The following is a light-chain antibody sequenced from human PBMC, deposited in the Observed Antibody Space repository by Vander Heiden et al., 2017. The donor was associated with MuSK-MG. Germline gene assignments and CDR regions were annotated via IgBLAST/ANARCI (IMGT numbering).Light chain of an antibody. Sequence: DIQMTPSPSTLSASLADRVTTTRRASESIRRWLAWYQQTPGNAPKLLIYDASRWGSGVPCRCSGSGSGTEFTITSISLQHDDFATYYWQQYSSYYTFGQGTKLEIK. V-gene: IGKV1-5*01. CDR3: QQYSSYYT. CDR1: ESIRRW. CDR2: DAS. J-gene: IGKJ2*01.